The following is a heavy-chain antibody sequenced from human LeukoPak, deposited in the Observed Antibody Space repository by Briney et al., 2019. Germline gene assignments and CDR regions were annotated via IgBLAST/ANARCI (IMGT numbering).Heavy chain of an antibody. CDR3: ARGALGVVVPAVSY. D-gene: IGHD2-2*01. CDR2: ISGSGGST. V-gene: IGHV3-23*01. Sequence: GGSLRLSCAASGFTFSSYAMSWVRQAPGKGLEWVSAISGSGGSTYYADSVKGRFTISRDNSKNSLYLQMNSLRAEDTAVYYCARGALGVVVPAVSYWGQGTLVTVSS. J-gene: IGHJ4*02. CDR1: GFTFSSYA.